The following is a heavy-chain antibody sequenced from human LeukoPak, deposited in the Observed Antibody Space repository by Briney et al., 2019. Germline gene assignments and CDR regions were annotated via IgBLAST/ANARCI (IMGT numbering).Heavy chain of an antibody. CDR1: GGSINTYY. Sequence: SETLSLTCTVSGGSINTYYWSWLRQPPGKGLEWIGYISYSGSTNYNPSLKSRVTISVDTSKNQFSLKLSSVTAADTAVYYCARDNYYDSSGYYGYYYYGMDVWGQGTTVTVSS. V-gene: IGHV4-59*08. CDR2: ISYSGST. J-gene: IGHJ6*02. CDR3: ARDNYYDSSGYYGYYYYGMDV. D-gene: IGHD3-22*01.